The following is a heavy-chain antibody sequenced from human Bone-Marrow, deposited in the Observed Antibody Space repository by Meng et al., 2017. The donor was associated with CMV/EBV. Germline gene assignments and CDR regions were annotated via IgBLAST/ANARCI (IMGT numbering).Heavy chain of an antibody. D-gene: IGHD3-22*01. Sequence: SVKVSCKASGGTFSSYAISWVQQAPGQGLEWMGGIIPILGIANYTQKFQGRVTITADKSTSTAYIELSSRRSEDTAVYYCARASPVVTVLHDSFDIWGQGTMVTVSS. CDR1: GGTFSSYA. CDR2: IIPILGIA. V-gene: IGHV1-69*10. CDR3: ARASPVVTVLHDSFDI. J-gene: IGHJ3*02.